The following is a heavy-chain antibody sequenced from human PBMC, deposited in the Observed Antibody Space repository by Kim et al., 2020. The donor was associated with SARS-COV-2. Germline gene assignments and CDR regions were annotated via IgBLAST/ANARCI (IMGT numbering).Heavy chain of an antibody. CDR2: T. Sequence: TDYADDVTGRFTISRDNSTNTLYLQMNSLRAEDTAVYYCAKSYGLDAFDIWGQGTMVTVSS. V-gene: IGHV3-23*01. J-gene: IGHJ3*02. CDR3: AKSYGLDAFDI. D-gene: IGHD1-26*01.